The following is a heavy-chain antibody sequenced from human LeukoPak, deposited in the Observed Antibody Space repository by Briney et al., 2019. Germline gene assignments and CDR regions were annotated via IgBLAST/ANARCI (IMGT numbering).Heavy chain of an antibody. J-gene: IGHJ4*02. V-gene: IGHV3-23*01. D-gene: IGHD6-19*01. CDR2: ISGGGVHT. Sequence: GGSLRLSCAASGFTFSTYAMSWVRQAPGKGLEWVSSISGGGVHTYYADSVKGRFSISRDNSKNTLYLQMNSLRAEDTAVYYCAKDGGGWYTTGWYYFDYWGQGPLVTVSS. CDR1: GFTFSTYA. CDR3: AKDGGGWYTTGWYYFDY.